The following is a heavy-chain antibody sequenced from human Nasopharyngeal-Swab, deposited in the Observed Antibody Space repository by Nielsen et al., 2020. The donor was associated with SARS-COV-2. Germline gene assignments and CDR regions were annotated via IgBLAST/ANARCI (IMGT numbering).Heavy chain of an antibody. CDR3: ARGGGNYGNYYFDY. CDR2: ISSSGAHV. Sequence: GGSLRLSCEASGFTFSSNAMNWVRQAPGKGLEWVSSISSSGAHVYQPDSVRGRFTISRDNAKNSLYLQMNSLRVEDTAVYYCARGGGNYGNYYFDYWGQGTLVTVSS. V-gene: IGHV3-21*01. D-gene: IGHD4-11*01. J-gene: IGHJ4*02. CDR1: GFTFSSNA.